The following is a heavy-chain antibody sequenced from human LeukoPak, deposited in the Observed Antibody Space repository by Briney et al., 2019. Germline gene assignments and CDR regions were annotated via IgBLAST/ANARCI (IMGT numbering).Heavy chain of an antibody. Sequence: GRSLSLSCAASGFRLGKYAMHWVRQAPGKEMDYISAISRSVGGTYYADSVKGRFTISRDNSKNTLYLQLDSLKTEDMAVYFCARSAVADVYYYYYGMDVWGQGTAVIVSS. CDR3: ARSAVADVYYYYYGMDV. CDR1: GFRLGKYA. D-gene: IGHD6-19*01. J-gene: IGHJ6*02. CDR2: ISRSVGGT. V-gene: IGHV3-64*02.